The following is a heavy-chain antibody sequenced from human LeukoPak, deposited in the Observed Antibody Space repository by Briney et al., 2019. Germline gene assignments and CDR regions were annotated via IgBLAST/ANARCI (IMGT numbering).Heavy chain of an antibody. D-gene: IGHD3-22*01. CDR1: GFTFDDYG. J-gene: IGHJ3*02. Sequence: GSLRLSCAASGFTFDDYGMSWVRQAPGKGLEWVSGINWNGGSTGYADSVKGRFTISRDNAKNSLYLQMNSLRAEDTALYYCARVVFHDSSGYFQPSGHDAFDIWGQGTMVTVSS. CDR3: ARVVFHDSSGYFQPSGHDAFDI. V-gene: IGHV3-20*04. CDR2: INWNGGST.